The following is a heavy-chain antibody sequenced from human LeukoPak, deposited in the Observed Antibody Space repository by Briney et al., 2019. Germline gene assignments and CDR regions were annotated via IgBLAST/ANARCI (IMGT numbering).Heavy chain of an antibody. CDR1: GFTVSSNY. Sequence: GGSLRLSCAASGFTVSSNYMNWVRQAPGKGLEWVSIIYSGGTTYYADSVKGRFTISRDNSKNTLYLQMDSLRAEDTAVYYCARRNPRSGARHPSVFDIWGQGTLVTVSS. CDR3: ARRNPRSGARHPSVFDI. V-gene: IGHV3-66*01. D-gene: IGHD2-15*01. CDR2: IYSGGTT. J-gene: IGHJ3*02.